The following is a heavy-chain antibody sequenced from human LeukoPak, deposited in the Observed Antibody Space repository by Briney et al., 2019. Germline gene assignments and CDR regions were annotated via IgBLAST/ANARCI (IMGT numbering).Heavy chain of an antibody. Sequence: GGSLRLSCAASGFTFSNYWMTWVRQAPGKGLEWVANIKTDGSLIYYVDSVKGRFTISRDNAKNSLYLQMNSLRVEDTAVYYCARDLNWETYWGQGTLVTVSS. CDR2: IKTDGSLI. J-gene: IGHJ4*02. D-gene: IGHD7-27*01. CDR1: GFTFSNYW. CDR3: ARDLNWETY. V-gene: IGHV3-7*01.